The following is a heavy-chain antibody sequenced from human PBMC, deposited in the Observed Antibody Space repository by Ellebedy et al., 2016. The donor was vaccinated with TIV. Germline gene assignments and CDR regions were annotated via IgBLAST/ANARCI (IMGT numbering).Heavy chain of an antibody. CDR2: ISGSGGST. CDR3: AKDLYSPDYGGTGVDGGAFDI. D-gene: IGHD4-23*01. CDR1: GFTFSSYA. V-gene: IGHV3-23*01. J-gene: IGHJ3*02. Sequence: GESLKISXAASGFTFSSYAMSWVRQAPGKGLEWVSAISGSGGSTYYADSVKGRFTISRDNSKNTLYLQMNSLRAEDTAVYYCAKDLYSPDYGGTGVDGGAFDIWGQGTMVTVSS.